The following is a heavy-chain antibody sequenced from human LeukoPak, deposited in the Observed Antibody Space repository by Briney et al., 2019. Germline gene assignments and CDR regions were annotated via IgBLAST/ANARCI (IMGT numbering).Heavy chain of an antibody. Sequence: PSETLSLTCNVSGGSINNYHWSWIRQPPGKGLEWIGYIYYSGSTNYNPSLKSRVTISVDTSKNQFSLKLSSVTAADTAVYYCARVPSYASKWYFDYWGQGTLVTVSS. CDR2: IYYSGST. D-gene: IGHD2-2*01. CDR3: ARVPSYASKWYFDY. J-gene: IGHJ4*02. V-gene: IGHV4-59*01. CDR1: GGSINNYH.